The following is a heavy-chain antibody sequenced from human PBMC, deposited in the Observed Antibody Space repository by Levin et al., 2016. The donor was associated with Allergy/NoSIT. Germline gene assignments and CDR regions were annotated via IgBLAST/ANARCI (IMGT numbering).Heavy chain of an antibody. J-gene: IGHJ6*02. CDR2: IYNSGTT. CDR1: GDSISNYY. V-gene: IGHV4-59*01. CDR3: ARLLWGSYRYPGPGVDGMDV. D-gene: IGHD3-16*02. Sequence: SETLSLTCSVSGDSISNYYWSWVRQPPGKGLQWIGNIYNSGTTNYNPSLKSRVTMSVDTYKNQFSLKLNSVTAADTAVYYCARLLWGSYRYPGPGVDGMDVWGQGTTVTVSS.